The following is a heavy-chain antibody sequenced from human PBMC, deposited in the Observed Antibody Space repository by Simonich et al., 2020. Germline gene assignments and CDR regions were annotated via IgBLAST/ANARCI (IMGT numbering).Heavy chain of an antibody. CDR1: GGTFSSYA. V-gene: IGHV1-69*06. CDR2: IHPNLEKA. J-gene: IGHJ6*03. CDR3: ARGGLADRRIVYYYYMDV. Sequence: QVQLVQSGAEVKKPGSSVKVSCKASGGTFSSYAISWVRQAPGQGLDWMGGIHPNLEKAKYAQKFQGRVTITADKSTSTAYMELSSLRSEDTAVYYCARGGLADRRIVYYYYMDVWGKGTTVTVSS. D-gene: IGHD2-15*01.